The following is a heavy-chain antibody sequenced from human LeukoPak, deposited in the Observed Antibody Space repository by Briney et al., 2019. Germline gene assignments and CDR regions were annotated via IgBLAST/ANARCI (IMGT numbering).Heavy chain of an antibody. CDR2: INPNSGGT. CDR3: ARDLGGYSYGFDY. J-gene: IGHJ4*02. CDR1: GYTFTGYY. Sequence: ASVKVSCKASGYTFTGYYMHWVRQAPGQGLEWMGWINPNSGGTNHAQKFQGRVTMTRDTSISTAYMELSRLRSDDTAVYYCARDLGGYSYGFDYWGQGTLVTVSS. D-gene: IGHD5-18*01. V-gene: IGHV1-2*02.